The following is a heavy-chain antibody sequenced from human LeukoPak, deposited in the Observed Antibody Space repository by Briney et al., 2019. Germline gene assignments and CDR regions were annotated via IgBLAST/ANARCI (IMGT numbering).Heavy chain of an antibody. J-gene: IGHJ5*02. Sequence: GGSLRLSWALAGFTFSSYGMHWVRQAAGKGLEWVAFISYEGSSKKYAESVKGRFTISRDNSKNTLYLAMNSLRAEDTAVYYCPKGTKRVVGATTHWTDPWGQGTLVTVSS. CDR3: PKGTKRVVGATTHWTDP. V-gene: IGHV3-30*18. D-gene: IGHD1-26*01. CDR2: ISYEGSSK. CDR1: GFTFSSYG.